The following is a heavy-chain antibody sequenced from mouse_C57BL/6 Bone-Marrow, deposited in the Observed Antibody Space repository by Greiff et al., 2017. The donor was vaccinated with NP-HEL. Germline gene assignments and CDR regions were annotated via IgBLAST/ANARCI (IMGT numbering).Heavy chain of an antibody. J-gene: IGHJ3*01. V-gene: IGHV1-19*01. CDR1: GYTFTDYY. CDR2: INPYNGGT. D-gene: IGHD1-1*01. Sequence: VQLQQSGPVLVKPGASVKMSCKASGYTFTDYYMNWVKQSHGKSLEWIGVINPYNGGTSYNQKFKGKATLTVDKSSSTAYMELNSLTSEDSAVYYCARGDYGSSYGWFAYWGQGTLVTVSA. CDR3: ARGDYGSSYGWFAY.